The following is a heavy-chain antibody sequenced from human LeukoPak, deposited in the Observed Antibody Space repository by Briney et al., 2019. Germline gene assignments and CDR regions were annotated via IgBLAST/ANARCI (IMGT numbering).Heavy chain of an antibody. V-gene: IGHV3-11*01. CDR2: ISSSGDTI. J-gene: IGHJ4*02. D-gene: IGHD3-10*01. CDR3: ARVVHYGSGPAVG. Sequence: GGSLRLSCAASGFPFSDYYMSWIRQAPGKGLEWVSYISSSGDTIYYAASVKGRFTISRDNAKNSVHLQMNSLRAEDTAVYYCARVVHYGSGPAVGWGQGTLVTVSS. CDR1: GFPFSDYY.